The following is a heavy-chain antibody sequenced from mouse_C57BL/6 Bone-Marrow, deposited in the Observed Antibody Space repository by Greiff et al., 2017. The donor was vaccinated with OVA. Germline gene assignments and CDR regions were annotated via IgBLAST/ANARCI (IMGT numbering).Heavy chain of an antibody. CDR1: GFPFTSGYY. D-gene: IGHD4-1*01. V-gene: IGHV12-3*01. CDR3: AGELAWFAY. J-gene: IGHJ3*01. CDR2: ITHSGET. Sequence: VQGVESGPGLVKPSQSLFLTCSITGFPFTSGYYWIWIRQSPGKPLEWMGYITHSGETFYNPSLQSPISITRETSKNQFFLQLNSVTTEDTAMYYCAGELAWFAYWGQGTLVTVSA.